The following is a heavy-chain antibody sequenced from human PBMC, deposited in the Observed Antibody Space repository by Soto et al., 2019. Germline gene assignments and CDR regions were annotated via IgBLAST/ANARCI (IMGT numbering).Heavy chain of an antibody. CDR1: GGSISSSTYY. V-gene: IGHV4-39*01. D-gene: IGHD1-1*01. Sequence: SETLSLTCAVSGGSISSSTYYWGWIRQPPGKGLEWIGRIYYSGSTYYNPSLKSRVIISVDTSKNQFSLKLNSVTAADTAVYYCARQPDGILTNWFGPWGQGTLVTVSS. CDR3: ARQPDGILTNWFGP. J-gene: IGHJ5*02. CDR2: IYYSGST.